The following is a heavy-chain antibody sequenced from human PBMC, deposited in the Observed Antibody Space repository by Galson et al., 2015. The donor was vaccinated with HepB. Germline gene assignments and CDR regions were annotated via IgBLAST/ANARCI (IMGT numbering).Heavy chain of an antibody. J-gene: IGHJ4*02. V-gene: IGHV1-2*06. D-gene: IGHD3-3*01. CDR3: ARARFLEWLFVDY. CDR2: INPNSGGT. CDR1: GSTFTGYY. Sequence: SVKVSCKASGSTFTGYYIHWVRQAPGQGLEWMGRINPNSGGTNYAQKFQGRVTMTRDTSISIAYMELSRLRSDDTAVYYCARARFLEWLFVDYWGQGTLVTVSS.